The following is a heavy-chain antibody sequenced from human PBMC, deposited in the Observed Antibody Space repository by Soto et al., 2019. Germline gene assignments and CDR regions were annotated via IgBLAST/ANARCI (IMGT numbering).Heavy chain of an antibody. J-gene: IGHJ4*02. CDR2: ISERGDTT. CDR3: AKDKPGTTSFDY. D-gene: IGHD1-1*01. V-gene: IGHV3-23*01. Sequence: GGSLRLSCAASGFTISSNAMYWVRQAPGKGLEWVSAISERGDTTHYADSVKGRFTISRDTSKNTLYLQLNTLRADDTAVYYCAKDKPGTTSFDYWGQGTLVTVSS. CDR1: GFTISSNA.